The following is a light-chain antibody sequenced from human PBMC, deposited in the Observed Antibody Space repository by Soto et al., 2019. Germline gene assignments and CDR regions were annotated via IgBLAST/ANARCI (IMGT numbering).Light chain of an antibody. Sequence: AIQMTQSPSSLAASLGDRVTITCRASQGIRNDLGWYQQKPGKAPKVLIYAASSLQSGVPSRFRGSGSGTDFTLTISSLQPEDFETYYCLQDYNYPSTFGQGTKVDIK. V-gene: IGKV1-6*01. CDR1: QGIRND. CDR3: LQDYNYPST. J-gene: IGKJ1*01. CDR2: AAS.